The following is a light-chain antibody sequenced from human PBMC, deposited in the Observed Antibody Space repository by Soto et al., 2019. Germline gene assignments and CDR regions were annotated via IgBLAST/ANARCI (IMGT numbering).Light chain of an antibody. CDR1: QSISSW. Sequence: DIQMTQSPSTLSASVGDRVTITCRASQSISSWLAWYQQKPGKAPKLLIYDASSLESGVPSRFSGSGSGTEFTLTISSLQPDDFATYYCLQDYSYPWTFGQGTKVEIK. CDR2: DAS. V-gene: IGKV1-5*01. CDR3: LQDYSYPWT. J-gene: IGKJ1*01.